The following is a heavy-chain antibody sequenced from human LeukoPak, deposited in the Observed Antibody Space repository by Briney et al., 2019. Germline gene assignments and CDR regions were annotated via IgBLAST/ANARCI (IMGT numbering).Heavy chain of an antibody. CDR1: GFTFSDYE. CDR3: VRGYSYGWFDP. J-gene: IGHJ5*02. D-gene: IGHD5-12*01. V-gene: IGHV3-48*03. CDR2: ISSSGSTI. Sequence: GGSLRLSCAASGFTFSDYEMNWVRQAPGKGLEWVSYISSSGSTIYYADSVKGRFTISRDNSKNTLYLQMNSLRADDTVVYYCVRGYSYGWFDPWGQGTPVTVSS.